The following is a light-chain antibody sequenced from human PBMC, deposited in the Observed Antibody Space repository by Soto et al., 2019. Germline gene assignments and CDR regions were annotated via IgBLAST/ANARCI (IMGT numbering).Light chain of an antibody. J-gene: IGKJ1*01. CDR3: QQYGSSPRT. CDR1: QSVSSSY. Sequence: EIVLTQSPGTLSLSPGERATLSCRASQSVSSSYLAWYQQKPGQAPRLLIYGASSRATGIPDRFSGSGSGTDFTLTISXXXXEDFAVYYCQQYGSSPRTFGQGT. V-gene: IGKV3-20*01. CDR2: GAS.